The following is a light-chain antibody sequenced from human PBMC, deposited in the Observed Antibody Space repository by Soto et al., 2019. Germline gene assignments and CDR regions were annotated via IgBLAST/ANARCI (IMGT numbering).Light chain of an antibody. CDR2: GAS. CDR3: QQYGSSPRT. J-gene: IGKJ1*01. V-gene: IGKV3-20*01. CDR1: QRISSN. Sequence: EIVWTQSPGTLSLSPSGRATLSCRASQRISSNLAWYQQKPGQAPRLLIYGASSRATGIPDRFSGSGSGTDFTLTISRLEPEDFAVYYCQQYGSSPRTFGQGTKVDIK.